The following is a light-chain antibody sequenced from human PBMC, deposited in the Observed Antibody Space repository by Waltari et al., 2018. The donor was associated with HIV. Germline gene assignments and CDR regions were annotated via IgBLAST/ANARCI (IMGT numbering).Light chain of an antibody. CDR1: QSLLHSNGYNY. V-gene: IGKV2-28*01. J-gene: IGKJ5*01. CDR3: MQTLQTPIT. Sequence: DIVMTQSPLSLPVTPGEPASISCRSSQSLLHSNGYNYLDWYLQKPGQSPQLLIYLGSNRATGVPHRFSGSGSGTDFTLKVSRVEAEDVGIYYCMQTLQTPITFCQGTRLEIK. CDR2: LGS.